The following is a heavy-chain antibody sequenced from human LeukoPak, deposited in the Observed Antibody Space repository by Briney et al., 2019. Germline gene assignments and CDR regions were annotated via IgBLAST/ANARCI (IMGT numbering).Heavy chain of an antibody. CDR1: GYTFTSYG. V-gene: IGHV1-18*01. Sequence: ASVKVSCKASGYTFTSYGISWVRQAPGQGLEWMGWISAYNGNTNNAQKLQGRVTMTTDTSTSTAYMELRSLRSDDTAVYYCARDTYSNNYYYYGMDVWGQGTTVTVSS. D-gene: IGHD4-11*01. CDR3: ARDTYSNNYYYYGMDV. CDR2: ISAYNGNT. J-gene: IGHJ6*02.